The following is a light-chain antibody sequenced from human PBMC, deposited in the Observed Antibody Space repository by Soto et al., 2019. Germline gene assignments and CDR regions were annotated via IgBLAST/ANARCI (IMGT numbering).Light chain of an antibody. CDR2: DDN. Sequence: QSVLTQPPSVSAAPGQKVTISCSGSSSNIGNNYVSWYQQLPGTAPKLLIYDDNKRPSGIPDRFSGSKSGTSATLGITGLLTGDEADYYCGTWDSSLSAYVFGTGTKVTVL. CDR3: GTWDSSLSAYV. V-gene: IGLV1-51*01. J-gene: IGLJ1*01. CDR1: SSNIGNNY.